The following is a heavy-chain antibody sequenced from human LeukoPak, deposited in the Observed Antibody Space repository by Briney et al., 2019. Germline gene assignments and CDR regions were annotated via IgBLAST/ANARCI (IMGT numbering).Heavy chain of an antibody. Sequence: GDSLQISCQGSGYSFTTYWIGWVRQMPGKGLEWMGIIYPGDSDTKYSPSFQGQVTISVDKSISTAYLQWSSLKASDTAMYYCVRQRGVNYYYMDVWGKGTTVTVSS. J-gene: IGHJ6*03. CDR1: GYSFTTYW. CDR3: VRQRGVNYYYMDV. D-gene: IGHD3-3*01. V-gene: IGHV5-51*01. CDR2: IYPGDSDT.